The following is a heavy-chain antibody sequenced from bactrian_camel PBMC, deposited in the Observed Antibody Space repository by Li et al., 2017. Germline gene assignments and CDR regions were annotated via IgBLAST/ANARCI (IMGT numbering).Heavy chain of an antibody. D-gene: IGHD2*01. Sequence: QLVESGGGSVQAGSALRLACVASGYDFWTLHMAWFRQSAQREREAVATISNAGATNYADSVKGRFTISKDNANNVLTLYLQMSNLEPEDSAMYYCAATNPFVNSTGTHCYSGPDRQHGMTYWGKGTQVTVS. V-gene: IGHV3S55*01. J-gene: IGHJ7*01. CDR2: ISNAGAT. CDR1: GYDFWTLH.